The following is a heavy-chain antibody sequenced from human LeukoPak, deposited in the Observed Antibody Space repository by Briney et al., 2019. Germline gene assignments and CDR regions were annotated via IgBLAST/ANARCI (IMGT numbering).Heavy chain of an antibody. CDR2: ISYDGSNK. CDR1: GFTFSSYG. V-gene: IGHV3-30*18. CDR3: AKAGLSSTSWTFDY. Sequence: GGSLRLSCAASGFTFSSYGMHWVRQAPGKGLEWVAVISYDGSNKYYADSVKGRFTISRDNSKNTLYLQMNSLRAEDTAVYYCAKAGLSSTSWTFDYWGQGTLVTVSS. J-gene: IGHJ4*02. D-gene: IGHD2-2*01.